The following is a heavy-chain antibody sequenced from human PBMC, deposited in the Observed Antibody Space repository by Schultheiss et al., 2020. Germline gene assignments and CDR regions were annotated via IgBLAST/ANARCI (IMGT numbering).Heavy chain of an antibody. J-gene: IGHJ6*03. CDR2: IIPIFGTA. CDR1: GGTFRSYA. CDR3: ARLPYEQWLVPQEDSYYYYYMDV. D-gene: IGHD6-19*01. V-gene: IGHV1-69*13. Sequence: SVKVSCKASGGTFRSYAISWVRQAPGQGLEWMGGIIPIFGTANYAQKFQGRVTITADESTSTAYMELSSLRSEDTAVYYCARLPYEQWLVPQEDSYYYYYMDVWGKGTTVTVSS.